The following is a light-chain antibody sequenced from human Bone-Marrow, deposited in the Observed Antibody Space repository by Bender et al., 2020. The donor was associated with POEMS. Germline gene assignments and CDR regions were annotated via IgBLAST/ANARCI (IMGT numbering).Light chain of an antibody. CDR3: SSYTSSSTWV. J-gene: IGLJ3*02. Sequence: QSALTQPASVSGSPGQSITISCTGTSSDIGGYDLVSWYQQHPGEAPKLMIYDVSHRPSGVSNRFSGSKSGSTASLTISGLQAEDEASYYCSSYTSSSTWVFGGGTKVTVL. V-gene: IGLV2-14*02. CDR2: DVS. CDR1: SSDIGGYDL.